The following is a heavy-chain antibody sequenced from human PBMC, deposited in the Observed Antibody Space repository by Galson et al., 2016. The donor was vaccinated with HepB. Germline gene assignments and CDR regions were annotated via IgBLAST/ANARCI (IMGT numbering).Heavy chain of an antibody. J-gene: IGHJ4*02. CDR2: ISRSTPTI. Sequence: MSWVRQAPGKGLEWVSYISRSTPTIYYADSVKGRFTVSRDNAKNSLYLQMNNLRDEDTAVYYCARDPHALDFWGQGTLVTVSS. V-gene: IGHV3-48*02. CDR3: ARDPHALDF.